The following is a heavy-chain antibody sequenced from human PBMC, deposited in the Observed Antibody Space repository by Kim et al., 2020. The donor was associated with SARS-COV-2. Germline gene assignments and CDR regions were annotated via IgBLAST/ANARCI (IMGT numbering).Heavy chain of an antibody. CDR2: T. V-gene: IGHV1-58*01. J-gene: IGHJ3*02. Sequence: TNYAQKFQERVTITRDMSTSTAYMELSSLRSEDTAVYYCAGTGNPDAFDIWGQGTMVTVSS. CDR3: AGTGNPDAFDI. D-gene: IGHD3-10*01.